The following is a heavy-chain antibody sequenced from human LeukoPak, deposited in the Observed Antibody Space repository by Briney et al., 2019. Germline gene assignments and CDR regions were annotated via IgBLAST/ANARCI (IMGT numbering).Heavy chain of an antibody. CDR2: IYHSGST. Sequence: SETLSLTCTLSGGSISTYYWSWIRQPPGKGLEWIGYIYHSGSTNYNPTLKSRVTISVDTSKNQFSLKLSSVTAADTAVYYCARGGGYASPIGYWGQGALVTVSS. CDR3: ARGGGYASPIGY. V-gene: IGHV4-59*01. CDR1: GGSISTYY. D-gene: IGHD5-12*01. J-gene: IGHJ4*02.